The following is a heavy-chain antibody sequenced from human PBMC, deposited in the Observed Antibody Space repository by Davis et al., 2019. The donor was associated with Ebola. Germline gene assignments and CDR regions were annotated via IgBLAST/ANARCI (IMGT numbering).Heavy chain of an antibody. Sequence: PSETLSLTCSVSGASLSTHYWTWIRQPPGKGLEWIGQIHYGGATNSNPFLKSRITISVETSRNQFSLRLTSVTAADTAIYYCATNTTSTAGFDSWGQGTLVIVSS. V-gene: IGHV4-59*11. CDR1: GASLSTHY. CDR2: IHYGGAT. D-gene: IGHD2/OR15-2a*01. J-gene: IGHJ4*02. CDR3: ATNTTSTAGFDS.